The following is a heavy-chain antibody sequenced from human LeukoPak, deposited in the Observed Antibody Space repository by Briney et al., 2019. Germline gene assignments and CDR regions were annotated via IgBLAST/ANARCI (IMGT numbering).Heavy chain of an antibody. J-gene: IGHJ4*02. CDR3: ASYTAGGGGLDY. Sequence: PSQTLSLTCAVYGGSFSGYYWSWIRQPPGKGLEWIGEINHSGSTNYNPSLKSRVTISVDTSKNQFSLKLSSVTAADTAVYYCASYTAGGGGLDYWGQGTLVTVSS. D-gene: IGHD5-18*01. CDR2: INHSGST. CDR1: GGSFSGYY. V-gene: IGHV4-34*01.